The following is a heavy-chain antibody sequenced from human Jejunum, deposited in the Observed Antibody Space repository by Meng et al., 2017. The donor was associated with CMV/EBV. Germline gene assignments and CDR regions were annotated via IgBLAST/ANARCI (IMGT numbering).Heavy chain of an antibody. D-gene: IGHD2-2*01. CDR3: ARDGGVGGSTKCRGLGD. J-gene: IGHJ4*02. CDR2: INPNSGDT. CDR1: FTDYY. Sequence: FTDYYGQGLRQAPGQALEWMGKINPNSGDTNDEQKFQGRITKPRNKAINTAYMELSSLRYDDADDYYCARDGGVGGSTKCRGLGDWGQGTLVTVSS. V-gene: IGHV1-2*02.